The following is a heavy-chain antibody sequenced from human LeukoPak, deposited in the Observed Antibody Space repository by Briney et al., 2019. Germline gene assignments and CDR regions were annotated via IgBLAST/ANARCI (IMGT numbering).Heavy chain of an antibody. CDR3: ARHPISSSWHPDYYYGMDV. D-gene: IGHD6-13*01. CDR2: IYPGDSDT. V-gene: IGHV5-51*01. J-gene: IGHJ6*02. CDR1: GYSFTSYW. Sequence: GESLKISCKGSGYSFTSYWIGWVRQMPGKGLEWMGIIYPGDSDTRYSPSFQGQVTISADKSISTAYLQWSSLKASDTAMYYCARHPISSSWHPDYYYGMDVWGQGTTVTASS.